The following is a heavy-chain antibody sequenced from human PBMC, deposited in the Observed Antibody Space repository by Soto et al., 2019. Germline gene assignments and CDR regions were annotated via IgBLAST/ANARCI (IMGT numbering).Heavy chain of an antibody. D-gene: IGHD6-19*01. J-gene: IGHJ4*02. Sequence: WASVKVSCKASGYTFTSYGISWVRQAPGQGLEWMGWISASNGNTNYAQKLQGRVTMTTDTSTNTAYMELRSLRSDDTAVYYCARVSSGWWYFDYWGQGTLVTVSS. CDR2: ISASNGNT. V-gene: IGHV1-18*01. CDR3: ARVSSGWWYFDY. CDR1: GYTFTSYG.